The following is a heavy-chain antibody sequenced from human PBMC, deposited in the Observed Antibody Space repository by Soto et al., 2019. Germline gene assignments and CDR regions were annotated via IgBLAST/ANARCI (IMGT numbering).Heavy chain of an antibody. CDR3: ARDIGSYAYGEGY. V-gene: IGHV4-4*07. Sequence: SETLSLTCSAPGGSSTSYWWSWIRQPAGKGLEWIGRVYSSGTTDYNPSLNSRATMSVETSKNQFSLKLSSVTAADTAVYYCARDIGSYAYGEGYWGQG. J-gene: IGHJ4*02. CDR2: VYSSGTT. CDR1: GGSSTSYW. D-gene: IGHD3-10*01.